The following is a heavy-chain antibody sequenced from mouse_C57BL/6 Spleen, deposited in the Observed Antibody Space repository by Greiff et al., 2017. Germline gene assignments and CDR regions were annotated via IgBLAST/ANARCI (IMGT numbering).Heavy chain of an antibody. Sequence: VQLQQPGAELVRPGSSVKLSCKASGYTFTSYWMDWVKQRPGQGLEWIGNIYPSDSETHYNQKFKDKATLTVDKSSSTAYMQLSSLTSEDSAVYYCAGDYGRGYFEVWGTGTTVTVSS. CDR1: GYTFTSYW. CDR2: IYPSDSET. CDR3: AGDYGRGYFEV. J-gene: IGHJ1*03. D-gene: IGHD1-1*01. V-gene: IGHV1-61*01.